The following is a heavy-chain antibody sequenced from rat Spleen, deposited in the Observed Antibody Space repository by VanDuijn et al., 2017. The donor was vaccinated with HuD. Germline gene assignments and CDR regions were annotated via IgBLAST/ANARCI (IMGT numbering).Heavy chain of an antibody. CDR3: TRNALAAPNWFAC. D-gene: IGHD1-2*01. CDR2: ISTGGGNT. Sequence: EVQLVESGGGLVQPGRSLKLSCAASGFTFSNYGMAWVRQAPTKGLEWVASISTGGGNTYYPDSVKGRFTISRDNAKSTLYLQMNSLRSEDTATYYCTRNALAAPNWFACWGQGTLVTVSS. CDR1: GFTFSNYG. V-gene: IGHV5S13*01. J-gene: IGHJ3*01.